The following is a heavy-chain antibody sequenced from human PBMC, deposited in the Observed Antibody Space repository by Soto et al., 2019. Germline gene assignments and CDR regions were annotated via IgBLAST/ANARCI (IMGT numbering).Heavy chain of an antibody. CDR3: ARESGGYDSSTRYGLDV. J-gene: IGHJ6*02. Sequence: SETLSLTCSVSGGSISSVGHYWTWIRQQPGKGLEWIGYIYYSGSTDYNPSLKSRVTISVDRSKNQFSLNLSSVTAADAAIYYCARESGGYDSSTRYGLDVWGQGTTVTVSS. V-gene: IGHV4-31*03. CDR2: IYYSGST. CDR1: GGSISSVGHY. D-gene: IGHD6-25*01.